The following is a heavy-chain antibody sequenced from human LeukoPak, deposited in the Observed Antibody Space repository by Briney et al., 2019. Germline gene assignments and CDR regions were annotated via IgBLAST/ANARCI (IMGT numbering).Heavy chain of an antibody. CDR1: GFSFTNYW. J-gene: IGHJ3*01. CDR3: TRVISGYYVALDL. D-gene: IGHD3-3*01. CDR2: IRGDGMET. V-gene: IGHV3-74*01. Sequence: PGGSLRLSCAASGFSFTNYWMHWVRQVPGKGLVWVSRIRGDGMETSYADSVKGRFTISRDNAKSTLFLQMNSLRAEDTAVYYCTRVISGYYVALDLWGQGTMVTVSS.